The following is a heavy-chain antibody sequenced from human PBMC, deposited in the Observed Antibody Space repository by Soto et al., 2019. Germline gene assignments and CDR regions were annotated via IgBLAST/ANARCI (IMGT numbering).Heavy chain of an antibody. D-gene: IGHD1-26*01. CDR2: IYPADSET. CDR3: ARHRTTRRWARMDV. CDR1: GYTFTNYR. Sequence: PGESLKISCKASGYTFTNYRIGWVRQMPGKGLEWMGLIYPADSETTYSPSFQGQVSMSADRSIRSAFLQWSSLKASDTAIYYCARHRTTRRWARMDVWGQGTTVTVSS. J-gene: IGHJ6*02. V-gene: IGHV5-51*01.